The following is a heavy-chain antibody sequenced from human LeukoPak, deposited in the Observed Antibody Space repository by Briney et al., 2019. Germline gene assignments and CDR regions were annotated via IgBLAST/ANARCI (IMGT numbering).Heavy chain of an antibody. CDR2: ISWNSGSI. V-gene: IGHV3-9*01. J-gene: IGHJ4*02. CDR3: ARVEGLQRAHEDY. Sequence: HPGGSLRLSCAASGFTFDDYAMHWVRQAPGKGLEWVSGISWNSGSIGYADSVKGRFTISRDNAKNSLCLQMNSLRAEDTAVYYCARVEGLQRAHEDYWGQGTLVTVSS. D-gene: IGHD5-24*01. CDR1: GFTFDDYA.